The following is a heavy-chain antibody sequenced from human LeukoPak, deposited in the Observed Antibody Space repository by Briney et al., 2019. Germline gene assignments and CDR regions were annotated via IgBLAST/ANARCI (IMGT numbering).Heavy chain of an antibody. D-gene: IGHD2-21*01. CDR3: ASGGRVGDIFDI. Sequence: PGGSLRLSCAASGFSFSSHWMYWIRQAPGKGLVWVSRMNSGGSSIGYADSVKGRFTISRDNANNMLFLQMNSLRVEDTAVYFCASGGRVGDIFDIWGQGTMATVSS. J-gene: IGHJ3*02. CDR2: MNSGGSSI. V-gene: IGHV3-74*01. CDR1: GFSFSSHW.